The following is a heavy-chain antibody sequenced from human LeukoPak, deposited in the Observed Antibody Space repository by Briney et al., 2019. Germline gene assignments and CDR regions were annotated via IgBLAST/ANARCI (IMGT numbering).Heavy chain of an antibody. V-gene: IGHV3-30*18. CDR1: GFTFSSYG. CDR3: AKQSGFGAFDI. J-gene: IGHJ3*02. D-gene: IGHD3-3*01. Sequence: PGRSLRLSCAASGFTFSSYGMHWVRQAPGKGLEWVAVISYDGSNKYYADSVKGRFTTSRDNSKNTLYLQMNSLRAEDTAVYYCAKQSGFGAFDIWGQGTMVTVSS. CDR2: ISYDGSNK.